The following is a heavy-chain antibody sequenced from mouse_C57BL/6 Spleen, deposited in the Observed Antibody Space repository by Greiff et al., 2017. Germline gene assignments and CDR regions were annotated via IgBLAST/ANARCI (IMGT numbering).Heavy chain of an antibody. D-gene: IGHD1-3*01. CDR2: IRNKANNHAT. J-gene: IGHJ4*01. CDR3: TRPRGKGAMDY. CDR1: GFTFSDAW. Sequence: EVQLQESGGGLVQPGGSMKLSCAASGFTFSDAWMDWVRQSPEKGLEWVAEIRNKANNHATYYAESVKGRFTISRDDSKSSVYLQMNSLRAEDTGIYYCTRPRGKGAMDYWGQGTSVTVSS. V-gene: IGHV6-6*01.